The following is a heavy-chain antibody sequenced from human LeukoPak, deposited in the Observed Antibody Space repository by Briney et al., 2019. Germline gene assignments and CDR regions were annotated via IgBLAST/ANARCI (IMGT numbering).Heavy chain of an antibody. J-gene: IGHJ4*02. CDR3: ARRRAVAGKVWFDY. CDR1: GGSISSYY. V-gene: IGHV4-59*08. CDR2: IYYSGST. D-gene: IGHD6-19*01. Sequence: SETLSLTCTVSGGSISSYYWSWIRQPPGKGLEWIGYIYYSGSTNYNPSLKSRVTISVDTSKNQFSLKLSSVTAADTAVYYCARRRAVAGKVWFDYWGQGTLVTVSS.